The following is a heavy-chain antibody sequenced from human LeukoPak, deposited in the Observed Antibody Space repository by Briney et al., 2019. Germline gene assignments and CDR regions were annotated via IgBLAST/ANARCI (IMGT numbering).Heavy chain of an antibody. J-gene: IGHJ4*02. Sequence: SETLSLTCAVYGGSFSGYYSSWIRQPPGKGLEWIGEINHSGSTNYNPSLKSRVTISVDTSKNQFSLKLSSVTAADTAVYYCARGPNYYGSGSYDYWGQGTLVTVSS. CDR1: GGSFSGYY. V-gene: IGHV4-34*01. D-gene: IGHD3-10*01. CDR2: INHSGST. CDR3: ARGPNYYGSGSYDY.